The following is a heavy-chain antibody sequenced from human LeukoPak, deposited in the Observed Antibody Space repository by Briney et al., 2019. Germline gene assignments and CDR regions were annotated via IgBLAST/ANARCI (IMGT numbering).Heavy chain of an antibody. V-gene: IGHV1-3*01. CDR3: ARVVASHSVVTAAYFDY. CDR2: INAGNGNT. J-gene: IGHJ4*02. CDR1: GYTFTSYA. D-gene: IGHD2-2*01. Sequence: GGSLRLSCAASGYTFTSYAMHWVRQAPGQRLEWMGWINAGNGNTKYSQKFQGRVTITRDTSASTAYMELSSLRSEDTAVYYCARVVASHSVVTAAYFDYWSQGTLVTVSS.